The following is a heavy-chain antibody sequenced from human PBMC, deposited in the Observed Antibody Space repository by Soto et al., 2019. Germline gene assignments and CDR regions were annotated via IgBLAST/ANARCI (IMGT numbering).Heavy chain of an antibody. Sequence: QVQLVQSAAEVKKPGASVRVSCKASGYTFIRYGIAWVRQAPGQGLEWMGWISPYNDYTIYAQKLQGRVTMTADISTRTVYMELRGRKSDDTVVYSCARGGDYDNTRGKLSNYVLDVWGQGTSVTVSS. D-gene: IGHD3-16*01. CDR2: ISPYNDYT. CDR1: GYTFIRYG. J-gene: IGHJ6*02. V-gene: IGHV1-18*01. CDR3: ARGGDYDNTRGKLSNYVLDV.